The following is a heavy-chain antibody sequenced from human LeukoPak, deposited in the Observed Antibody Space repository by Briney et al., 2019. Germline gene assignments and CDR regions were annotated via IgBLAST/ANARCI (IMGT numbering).Heavy chain of an antibody. D-gene: IGHD5-12*01. CDR2: MNPNSGNT. J-gene: IGHJ4*02. CDR1: GYTFTSSD. V-gene: IGHV1-8*03. Sequence: ASVKVSCKASGYTFTSSDINWVRQSTGRGLEWMGWMNPNSGNTGYAQKFQGRVTITRNTSISTAYMELSSLRSEDTAVYFCARGTYSGYDFDYWGQGTLVTVSS. CDR3: ARGTYSGYDFDY.